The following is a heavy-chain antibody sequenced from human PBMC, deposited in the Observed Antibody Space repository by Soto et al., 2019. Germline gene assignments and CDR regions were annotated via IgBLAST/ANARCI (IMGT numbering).Heavy chain of an antibody. V-gene: IGHV3-21*01. Sequence: EVQLVESGGGLVKPGGSLRLSCAASGFTFSSYSMNWVRQAPGKGLEWVSSISSSSSYIYYADSVKGRFTISRDNAKNSLYLQMNSLRGEDTAVYYCARAIHCSGGSCYALFHYWGQGTLVTVSS. D-gene: IGHD2-15*01. J-gene: IGHJ4*02. CDR1: GFTFSSYS. CDR3: ARAIHCSGGSCYALFHY. CDR2: ISSSSSYI.